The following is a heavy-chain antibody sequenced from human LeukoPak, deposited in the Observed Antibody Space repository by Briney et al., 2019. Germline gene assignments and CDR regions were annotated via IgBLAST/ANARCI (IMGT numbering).Heavy chain of an antibody. Sequence: ESGPPLANPTQTLTLTCTFSGFSLRTSGMCVSWIRQPPGKALEWLVRIDWDNDKYYTTSLKTRLTISKDTSKNQVVLTMTNMDPVDTATYYCVRSRPVSGWIDPWGQGTLVTVSS. CDR1: GFSLRTSGMC. CDR2: IDWDNDK. V-gene: IGHV2-70*11. J-gene: IGHJ5*02. D-gene: IGHD5/OR15-5a*01. CDR3: VRSRPVSGWIDP.